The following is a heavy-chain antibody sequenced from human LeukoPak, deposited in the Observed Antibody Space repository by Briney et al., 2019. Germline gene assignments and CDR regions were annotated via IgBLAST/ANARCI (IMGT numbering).Heavy chain of an antibody. CDR1: GFTFSSFS. CDR3: AKDRATDYGDYVYDY. D-gene: IGHD4-17*01. CDR2: ISGSGGDT. V-gene: IGHV3-23*01. Sequence: GGSLRLSCPASGFTFSSFSMSWVRQAPGKGLEWVSAISGSGGDTHYADSVKGRFTISRDNSKNTLHLQMNSLRAEDTAVYYCAKDRATDYGDYVYDYWGQGTLVTVSS. J-gene: IGHJ4*02.